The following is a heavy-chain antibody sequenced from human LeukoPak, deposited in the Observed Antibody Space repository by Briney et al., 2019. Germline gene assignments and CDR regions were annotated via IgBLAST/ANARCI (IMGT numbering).Heavy chain of an antibody. CDR1: GFTFSRYA. D-gene: IGHD6-6*01. CDR3: AKEDDIAAERAPFDY. Sequence: GGSLRLSCAASGFTFSRYAVTWVRQAPGKGREWVSGISGSGRTTYYADSVKGRFNIARDNSNNTLYLQMNSLRADDTAVYYCAKEDDIAAERAPFDYWGQGALVTVSS. V-gene: IGHV3-23*01. J-gene: IGHJ4*02. CDR2: ISGSGRTT.